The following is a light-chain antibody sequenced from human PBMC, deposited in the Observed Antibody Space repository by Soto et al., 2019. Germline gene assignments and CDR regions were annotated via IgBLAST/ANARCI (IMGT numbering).Light chain of an antibody. Sequence: EIVLTQSPGTLSLSPGGRASLSCRASRSVSSSFLAWYQQKPGQAPRLLIYDASNRATDIPARFSGSGSGTDFTLTISSLEPEDFAVYYCQQRSNWPTFGQGTRLEI. CDR2: DAS. CDR1: RSVSSSF. V-gene: IGKV3-11*01. CDR3: QQRSNWPT. J-gene: IGKJ5*01.